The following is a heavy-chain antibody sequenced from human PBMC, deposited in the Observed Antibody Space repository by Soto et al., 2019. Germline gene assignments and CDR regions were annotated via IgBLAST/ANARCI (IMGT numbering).Heavy chain of an antibody. CDR3: ARDSAAAGYFDY. Sequence: GGSLRLSCAASGFTFSSYSRNWVRQAPGKGLEWVSSISSSSSYIYYADSVKGRFTISRDNAKNSLYLQMNSLRAEDTAVDYCARDSAAAGYFDYWGQGTMVTVYS. D-gene: IGHD6-13*01. CDR1: GFTFSSYS. V-gene: IGHV3-21*01. CDR2: ISSSSSYI. J-gene: IGHJ4*02.